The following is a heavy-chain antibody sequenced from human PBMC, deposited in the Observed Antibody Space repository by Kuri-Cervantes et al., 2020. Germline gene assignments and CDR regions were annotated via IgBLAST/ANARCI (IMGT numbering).Heavy chain of an antibody. V-gene: IGHV3-23*01. CDR2: ISGSGGST. CDR1: GFTFSSYA. J-gene: IGHJ5*02. D-gene: IGHD3-10*01. Sequence: GESLKISCAASGFTFSSYAMSWVRQAPGKGLEWVSAISGSGGSTYYADSVKGRFTISRDNSKNTLYLQMNSLRAEDTAVYYCARDPLVEVRGVIRGNWFDPWGQGTLVTVSS. CDR3: ARDPLVEVRGVIRGNWFDP.